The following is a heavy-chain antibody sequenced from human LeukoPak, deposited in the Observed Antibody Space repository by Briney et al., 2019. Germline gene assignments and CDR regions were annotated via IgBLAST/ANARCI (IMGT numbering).Heavy chain of an antibody. CDR1: GGSISSYY. CDR2: IYYSRST. D-gene: IGHD3-22*01. J-gene: IGHJ5*02. Sequence: SETLSLTCTVSGGSISSYYWSWIRQSPGKGLEWIGYIYYSRSTNYNPSLKSRVTISVDTSKNQFSLKLSSVTAADTAVYYCARRTYYYDSSAFDPWGQGTLVTVSS. V-gene: IGHV4-59*08. CDR3: ARRTYYYDSSAFDP.